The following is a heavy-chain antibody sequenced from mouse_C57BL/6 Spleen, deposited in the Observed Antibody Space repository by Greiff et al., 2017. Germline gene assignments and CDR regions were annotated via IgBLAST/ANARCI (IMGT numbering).Heavy chain of an antibody. Sequence: QVQLQQSGAELVRPGTSVKLSCKASGYTFTSYWMHWVKQRPGQGLEWIGVIDPSDSYTNYNQKFKGKATLTVDTSSSTAYMQLSSLTSEDSAVYYCARKGNHAMDYWGQGTSVTVSS. CDR1: GYTFTSYW. J-gene: IGHJ4*01. CDR3: ARKGNHAMDY. CDR2: IDPSDSYT. V-gene: IGHV1-59*01. D-gene: IGHD2-1*01.